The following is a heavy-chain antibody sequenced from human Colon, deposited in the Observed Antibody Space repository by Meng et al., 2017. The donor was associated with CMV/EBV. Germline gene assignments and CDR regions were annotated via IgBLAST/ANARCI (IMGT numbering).Heavy chain of an antibody. J-gene: IGHJ4*02. CDR3: AKGDIVVVPVY. Sequence: GESLKISCAASGFTFSSYAMSWVRQAPGKGLEWVSGISGSGGSTYYADSVKGRFTISRDNSKNTLYLQMNSLRAEDTAVYYCAKGDIVVVPVYWGQGTLVTVSS. D-gene: IGHD2-2*01. V-gene: IGHV3-23*01. CDR2: ISGSGGST. CDR1: GFTFSSYA.